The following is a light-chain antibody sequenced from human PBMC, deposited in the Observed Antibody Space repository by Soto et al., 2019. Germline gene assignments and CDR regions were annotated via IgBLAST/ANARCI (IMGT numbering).Light chain of an antibody. Sequence: QSVLTQPPSVSGAPGQRVTISCPGSSSNIGSGYEVHWYQQLPGTAPKLLIYGNIYRPSGVPDRFSGSKSDTSVSLAITGLQAEDEADYHCQSYDSSLSGVVFGGGTKLTVL. CDR3: QSYDSSLSGVV. V-gene: IGLV1-40*01. CDR2: GNI. CDR1: SSNIGSGYE. J-gene: IGLJ2*01.